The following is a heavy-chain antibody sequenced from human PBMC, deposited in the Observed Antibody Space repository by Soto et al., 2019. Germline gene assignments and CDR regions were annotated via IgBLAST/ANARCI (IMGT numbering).Heavy chain of an antibody. J-gene: IGHJ4*02. CDR2: LNHSGRT. CDR1: GGSFSGYY. D-gene: IGHD6-19*01. CDR3: ARGGRWAVAGSWGYDY. Sequence: VQLQQWGAGLLKSSETLSLTCAVYGGSFSGYYWNWIRQPPGKGLEWIGELNHSGRTNYNPSLKSRVTIAVDTSKNQFSLKLTSVTAADTAVYYCARGGRWAVAGSWGYDYWGQGTLVAVSS. V-gene: IGHV4-34*01.